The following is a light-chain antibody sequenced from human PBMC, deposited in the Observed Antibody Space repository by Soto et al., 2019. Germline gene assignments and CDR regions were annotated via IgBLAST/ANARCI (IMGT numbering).Light chain of an antibody. CDR2: KAS. V-gene: IGKV1-5*03. CDR1: QSISSW. J-gene: IGKJ1*01. CDR3: QQYNSYSRT. Sequence: DIQMTQSPSTLTASVGDRVTITCRASQSISSWLAWYQQKQGKXPKLLIYKASSLESGVPSRFSGSGSGTEVTITISSLQPDDFETYDCQQYNSYSRTFGQGTKVDIK.